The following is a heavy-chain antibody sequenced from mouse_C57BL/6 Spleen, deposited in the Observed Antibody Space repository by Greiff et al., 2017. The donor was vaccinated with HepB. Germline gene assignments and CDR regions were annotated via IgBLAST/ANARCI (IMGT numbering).Heavy chain of an antibody. CDR3: ARDHDGYFDY. D-gene: IGHD2-3*01. J-gene: IGHJ2*01. CDR2: SRNKANDYTT. CDR1: GFTFSDFY. V-gene: IGHV7-1*01. Sequence: EVKVVESGGGLVQSGRSLRLSCATSGFTFSDFYMEWVRQAPGKGLEWIAASRNKANDYTTEYSASVKGRFIVSRDTSQSILYLQMNALRAEDTAIYYCARDHDGYFDYWGQGTTLTVSS.